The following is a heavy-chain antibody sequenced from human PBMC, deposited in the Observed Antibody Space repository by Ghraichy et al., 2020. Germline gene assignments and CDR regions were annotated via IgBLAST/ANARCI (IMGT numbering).Heavy chain of an antibody. D-gene: IGHD6-19*01. V-gene: IGHV4-38-2*02. Sequence: SETLSLTCTVSGYSISSGYYWGWIRQPPGKGLEWIGSIYHSGSTYYNPSLKSRVTISVDTSKNQFSLKLSSLTAADTAVYYCARDSTSSGWRDLGDYWGQGTLVTVSS. CDR3: ARDSTSSGWRDLGDY. J-gene: IGHJ4*02. CDR1: GYSISSGYY. CDR2: IYHSGST.